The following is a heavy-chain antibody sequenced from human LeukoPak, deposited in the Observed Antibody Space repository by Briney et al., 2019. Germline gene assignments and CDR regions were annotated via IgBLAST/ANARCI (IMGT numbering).Heavy chain of an antibody. V-gene: IGHV3-23*01. CDR1: GFIFNNYG. D-gene: IGHD3-22*01. Sequence: GGSLRLSCAASGFIFNNYGLVWVRQAPGKGLEWVSAISNDGGGTIYADFVKGRFSVSRDNSKNTLFLQTNSLRAEDTALYYCAKGSSGYFDLWGQGTLVTVSS. CDR2: ISNDGGGT. CDR3: AKGSSGYFDL. J-gene: IGHJ4*02.